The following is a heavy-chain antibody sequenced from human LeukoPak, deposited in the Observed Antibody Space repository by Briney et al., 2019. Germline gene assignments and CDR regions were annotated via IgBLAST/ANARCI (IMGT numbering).Heavy chain of an antibody. CDR3: ARGYCSGGSCYTLFDY. D-gene: IGHD2-15*01. CDR1: GFTFSSYW. CDR2: IKQDGSEK. Sequence: GGSLRLSYAASGFTFSSYWMSWVRQAPGKGLEWVAEIKQDGSEKYYVDSVKGRFTISRDNAKNSLYLQMNSLRAEDTAVYYCARGYCSGGSCYTLFDYWGQGTLVTVSS. V-gene: IGHV3-7*01. J-gene: IGHJ4*02.